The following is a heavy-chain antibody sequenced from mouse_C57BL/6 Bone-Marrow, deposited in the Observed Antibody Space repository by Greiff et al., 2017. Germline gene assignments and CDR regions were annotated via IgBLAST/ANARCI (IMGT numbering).Heavy chain of an antibody. D-gene: IGHD1-1*01. CDR1: GFTFTDYY. J-gene: IGHJ4*01. CDR2: IRNKANGYTT. V-gene: IGHV7-3*01. Sequence: EVNVVESGGGLVQPGGSLSLSCAASGFTFTDYYMSWVRQPPGKALEWLGFIRNKANGYTTEYSASVKGRFTISRDNSQSILYLQMNALRAEDSATYYCARLCTTMDYWGQGTSVTVSS. CDR3: ARLCTTMDY.